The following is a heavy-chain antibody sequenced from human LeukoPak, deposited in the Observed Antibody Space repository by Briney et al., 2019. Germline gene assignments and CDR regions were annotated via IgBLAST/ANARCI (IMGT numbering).Heavy chain of an antibody. Sequence: PSETLSLTCAVYGGSFSGYYWSWIRQPPGKGLEWIGEINHSGSTNYNPSLKSRVTISVDTSKNQFSLKLSSVTAADTAVYYCATEDGYSSSNVWGKGTTVTVSS. J-gene: IGHJ6*04. CDR1: GGSFSGYY. V-gene: IGHV4-34*01. CDR2: INHSGST. D-gene: IGHD6-6*01. CDR3: ATEDGYSSSNV.